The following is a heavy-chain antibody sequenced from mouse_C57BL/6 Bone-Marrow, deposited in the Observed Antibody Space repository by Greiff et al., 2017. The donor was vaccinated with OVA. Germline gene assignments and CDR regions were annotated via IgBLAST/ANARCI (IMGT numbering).Heavy chain of an antibody. CDR2: INPYNGGP. CDR3: ARWGSSYAMDY. CDR1: GYTFTDYS. J-gene: IGHJ4*01. Sequence: EVQLQQSGPVLVKPGASVKMSCKASGYTFTDYSMNWVKQSPGQSLEWIGVINPYNGGPSSNQKFKGKATLTVDKSSSTAYMELNSLTSEDSAVYYCARWGSSYAMDYWGQGTSVTVSA. D-gene: IGHD1-1*01. V-gene: IGHV1-19*01.